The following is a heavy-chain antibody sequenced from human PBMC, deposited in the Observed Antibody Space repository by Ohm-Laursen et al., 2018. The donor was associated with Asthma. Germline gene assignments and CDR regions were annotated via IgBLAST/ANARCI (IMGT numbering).Heavy chain of an antibody. Sequence: SETLSLTCAVSGGSISSSNWWSWVRPPPGKGLEWIGELYHRGSTNYNPSLKSRVTISVDKSKNQFSLKLSSVTAADTAVYYCARVLTDYEINWFDPWGQGTLFTVSS. V-gene: IGHV4-4*02. CDR1: GGSISSSNW. CDR3: ARVLTDYEINWFDP. D-gene: IGHD4-17*01. J-gene: IGHJ5*02. CDR2: LYHRGST.